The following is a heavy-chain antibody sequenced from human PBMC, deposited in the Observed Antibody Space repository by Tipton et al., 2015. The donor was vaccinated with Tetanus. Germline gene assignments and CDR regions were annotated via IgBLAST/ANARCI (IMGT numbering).Heavy chain of an antibody. CDR3: AKEALEVLTL. CDR1: GFTFKSYT. D-gene: IGHD5-24*01. V-gene: IGHV3-23*01. Sequence: SLRLSCAASGFTFKSYTMNWVRQAPGNGLEWVAAISGSRLTPYYADSVKGRFTISRDNSKNTLSLQLNSLRAADTAIYYCAKEALEVLTLWGKGTRSSSPQ. CDR2: ISGSRLTP. J-gene: IGHJ6*04.